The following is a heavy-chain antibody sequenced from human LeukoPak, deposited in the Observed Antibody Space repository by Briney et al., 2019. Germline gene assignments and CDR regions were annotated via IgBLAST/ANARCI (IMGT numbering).Heavy chain of an antibody. CDR3: ARGSGGYYIFDY. CDR2: IYISGST. J-gene: IGHJ4*02. CDR1: GGSITSYY. D-gene: IGHD3-22*01. Sequence: PSETLSLTCTVSGGSITSYYWNWIRQPAGKALGWIGRIYISGSTNYNPSLKSRVTMSVDTSKNQFSLKLTSVTAADTAVYYCARGSGGYYIFDYWGQGTLVTVSS. V-gene: IGHV4-4*07.